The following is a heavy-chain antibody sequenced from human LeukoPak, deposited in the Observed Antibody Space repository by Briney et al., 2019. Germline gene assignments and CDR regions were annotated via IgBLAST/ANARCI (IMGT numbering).Heavy chain of an antibody. CDR1: GFTFSSYS. V-gene: IGHV3-48*01. D-gene: IGHD3-16*02. CDR2: ISSSSSTI. CDR3: ARSVYDYVWGSYRYPYFDY. J-gene: IGHJ4*02. Sequence: PGGSLRLSCAASGFTFSSYSMNWVRQAPGKGLEWVSYISSSSSTIYYADSVKGRFTTSRDNAKNSLYLQMNSLRAEDTAVYYCARSVYDYVWGSYRYPYFDYWGQGTLVTVSS.